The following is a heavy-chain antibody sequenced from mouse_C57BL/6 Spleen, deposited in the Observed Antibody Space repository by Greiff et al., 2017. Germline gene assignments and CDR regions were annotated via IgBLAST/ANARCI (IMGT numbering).Heavy chain of an antibody. CDR2: ILPGSGST. D-gene: IGHD1-1*01. Sequence: QVQLKESGAELMKPGASVKLSCKATGYTFTGYWIEWVKQRPGHGLDWIGEILPGSGSTNYNEKFKGKATFTADTSSNTAYMQLSSLTTEDSAIYYCARWIFITTVVATDYYVMDYWGQGTSVTVSS. CDR1: GYTFTGYW. V-gene: IGHV1-9*01. J-gene: IGHJ4*01. CDR3: ARWIFITTVVATDYYVMDY.